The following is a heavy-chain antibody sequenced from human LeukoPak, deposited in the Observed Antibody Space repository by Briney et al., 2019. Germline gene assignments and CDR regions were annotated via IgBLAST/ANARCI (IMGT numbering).Heavy chain of an antibody. V-gene: IGHV1-18*01. J-gene: IGHJ3*02. CDR2: ISAYNGNT. CDR3: ARGYYYDSTGYQDNAFDI. D-gene: IGHD3-22*01. CDR1: GYTFTSYG. Sequence: GASVKVSCKASGYTFTSYGISWVRQAPGQGLEWMGWISAYNGNTNYAQKLQGRVTMTTDTSTSTAYMELRSLRSDDTAVYYCARGYYYDSTGYQDNAFDIWGQGTMVTVSS.